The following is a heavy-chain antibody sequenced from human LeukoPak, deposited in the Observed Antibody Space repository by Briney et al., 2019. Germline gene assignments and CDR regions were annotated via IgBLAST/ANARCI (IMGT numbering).Heavy chain of an antibody. CDR2: INSDGSST. Sequence: QPGGSLRLSCAASGFTFSSYWMHWVRQAPGKGLVWVSRINSDGSSTSYADSVKGRFTISRDNAKNTLYLQTNSLRAEDTAVYYCARDRRYFDWYTNSVDYWGQGTLVTVSS. V-gene: IGHV3-74*01. CDR3: ARDRRYFDWYTNSVDY. CDR1: GFTFSSYW. D-gene: IGHD3-9*01. J-gene: IGHJ4*02.